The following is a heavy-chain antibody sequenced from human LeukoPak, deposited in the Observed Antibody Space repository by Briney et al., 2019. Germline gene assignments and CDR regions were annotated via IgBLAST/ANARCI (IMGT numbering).Heavy chain of an antibody. Sequence: GASVKVSCKASGGTFSSYAISWVRQAPGQGLEWMGGIIPIFGTANYAQKFQGRVTITADESTSTAYMELSSLRSEDTAVYYCARVSYSSGWYRVYYMDVWGKGTTVTISS. D-gene: IGHD6-19*01. CDR2: IIPIFGTA. CDR1: GGTFSSYA. CDR3: ARVSYSSGWYRVYYMDV. V-gene: IGHV1-69*13. J-gene: IGHJ6*03.